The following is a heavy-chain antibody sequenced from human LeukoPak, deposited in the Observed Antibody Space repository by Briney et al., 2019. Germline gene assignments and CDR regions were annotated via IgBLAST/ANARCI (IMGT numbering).Heavy chain of an antibody. CDR2: TYYRSNWYY. CDR3: VGGVALTGFDY. J-gene: IGHJ4*02. V-gene: IGHV6-1*01. D-gene: IGHD3-16*01. CDR1: GDSVSSNSGA. Sequence: SQTHSLTCAISGDSVSSNSGAWTWIRQSPSRGLEWLGRTYYRSNWYYDYAVSVKSRITISADTSKNQFSLQLNSVTPEDTAVYYCVGGVALTGFDYWGQGTLVTVSS.